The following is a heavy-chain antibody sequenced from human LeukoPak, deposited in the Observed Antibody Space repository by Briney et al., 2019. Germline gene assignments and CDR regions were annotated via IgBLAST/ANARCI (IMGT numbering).Heavy chain of an antibody. J-gene: IGHJ4*02. CDR1: GGSISSYY. Sequence: PSETLSLTCTVSGGSISSYYWSWIRQPPGKGLEWIGYIYYSGSTNYNPSLKSRVTISVDTSKNQFSLKLSSVTAADTAVYYCARASSSGWHCFDYWGQGTLVTVSS. V-gene: IGHV4-59*01. D-gene: IGHD6-19*01. CDR3: ARASSSGWHCFDY. CDR2: IYYSGST.